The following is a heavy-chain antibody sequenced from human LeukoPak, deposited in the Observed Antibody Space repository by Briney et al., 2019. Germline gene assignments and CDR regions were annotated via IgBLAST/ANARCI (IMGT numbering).Heavy chain of an antibody. CDR2: ISYDGSNK. D-gene: IGHD4-23*01. V-gene: IGHV3-30-3*01. J-gene: IGHJ4*02. CDR1: GFTFSSYA. Sequence: GGSLRLSCAASGFTFSSYAMHWVRQAPGKGLEWVAVISYDGSNKYYADSVKGRFTISRDNSKNTLYLQMNSLRAEDTAVYYCAKPTTVVTPRATDYWGQGTLVTVSS. CDR3: AKPTTVVTPRATDY.